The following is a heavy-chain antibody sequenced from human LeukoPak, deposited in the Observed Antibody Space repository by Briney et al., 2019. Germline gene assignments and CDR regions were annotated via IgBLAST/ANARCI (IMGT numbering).Heavy chain of an antibody. J-gene: IGHJ5*02. CDR3: AKDISWKPLRSTSRDWFDP. D-gene: IGHD2-2*01. CDR1: GFTFSSYG. Sequence: GGSLRLSCAASGFTFSSYGMHWVRQAPGKGLEWVAFIRYDGSNKYYADSVKGRFTISRDNSKNTLYLQMNSLRAEDTAVYYCAKDISWKPLRSTSRDWFDPWGQGTLVTVSS. V-gene: IGHV3-30*02. CDR2: IRYDGSNK.